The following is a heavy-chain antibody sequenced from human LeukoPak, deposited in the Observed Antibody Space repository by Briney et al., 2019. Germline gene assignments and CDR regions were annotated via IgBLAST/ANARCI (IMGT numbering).Heavy chain of an antibody. D-gene: IGHD4-23*01. V-gene: IGHV4-34*01. CDR3: ARLSTVVGGFDP. CDR2: INHSGST. CDR1: GGSFSGYY. J-gene: IGHJ5*02. Sequence: HPSETLSLTCAVYGGSFSGYYWSWIRQPPGKGLEWIGEINHSGSTNYNPSLKSRVTISVDTSKNQFSLKLSSVTAADTAVYYCARLSTVVGGFDPWGQGTLVTVSS.